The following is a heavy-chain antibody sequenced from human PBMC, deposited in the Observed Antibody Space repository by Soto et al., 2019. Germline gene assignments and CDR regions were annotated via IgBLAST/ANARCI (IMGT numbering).Heavy chain of an antibody. D-gene: IGHD2-15*01. V-gene: IGHV3-23*01. CDR2: ISGSGGST. CDR1: GFTFSSYA. CDR3: AKMRRIYRYCSGGSCYYFDY. Sequence: GGSLRLSCAASGFTFSSYAMSWVRQAPGKGLEWVSAISGSGGSTYYADSVKGRFTISRDNSKNTLYLQMNSLRAEDTAVYYCAKMRRIYRYCSGGSCYYFDYWGQGTLVTVSS. J-gene: IGHJ4*02.